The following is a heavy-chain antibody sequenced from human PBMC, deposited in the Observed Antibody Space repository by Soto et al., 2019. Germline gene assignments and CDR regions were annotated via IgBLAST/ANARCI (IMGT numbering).Heavy chain of an antibody. D-gene: IGHD3-10*01. V-gene: IGHV3-23*01. Sequence: WGSLRLSCAASGFTFSSYAMSWVRQAPGKGLEWVSAISGSGGSTYYADSVKGRFTISRDNSKNTLYLQMNSLRAEDTAVYYCAKGLLWFGDDYYYGMDVWGQGTTVTVSS. CDR3: AKGLLWFGDDYYYGMDV. CDR1: GFTFSSYA. CDR2: ISGSGGST. J-gene: IGHJ6*02.